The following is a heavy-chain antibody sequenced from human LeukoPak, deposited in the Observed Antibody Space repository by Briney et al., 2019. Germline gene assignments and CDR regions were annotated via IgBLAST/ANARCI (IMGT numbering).Heavy chain of an antibody. V-gene: IGHV4-59*08. CDR3: ASWYYDSSGYRFFDY. J-gene: IGHJ4*02. D-gene: IGHD3-22*01. CDR2: IYYSGST. CDR1: GGSISSYY. Sequence: PSETLSLTCTVSGGSISSYYWSWIRQPPGKGLEWIGYIYYSGSTNYNPSLKSRVTISVDTSKKQFSLNLSSVTAADTAVYYCASWYYDSSGYRFFDYWGQGTLVTVSS.